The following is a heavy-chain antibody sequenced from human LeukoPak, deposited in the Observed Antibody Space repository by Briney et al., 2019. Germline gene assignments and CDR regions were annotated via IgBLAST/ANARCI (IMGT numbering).Heavy chain of an antibody. V-gene: IGHV1-24*01. D-gene: IGHD1-26*01. CDR3: ATPGPTSQVGATAEYFQH. J-gene: IGHJ1*01. CDR2: FDPEDGET. CDR1: GYTLTELS. Sequence: ASVKVSCKVSGYTLTELSMHWVRQAPGKGLEWMGGFDPEDGETIYAQKFQGRVTMTEDTSTDTAYMELSSLRSEDTAVYYCATPGPTSQVGATAEYFQHWGQGTLVTVSS.